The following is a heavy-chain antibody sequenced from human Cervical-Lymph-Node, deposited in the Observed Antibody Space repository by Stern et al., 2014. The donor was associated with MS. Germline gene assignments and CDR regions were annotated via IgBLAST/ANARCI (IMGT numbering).Heavy chain of an antibody. V-gene: IGHV3-23*04. J-gene: IGHJ4*02. CDR2: ISASGGST. D-gene: IGHD2-2*02. CDR1: GFTFSNYA. CDR3: AKGWVVPAAIRR. Sequence: EVQLVESGGGLVQPGGSLRLSCAASGFTFSNYAMSWVRQAPGQGLDWVSAISASGGSTYYADAVKGRFTMSRGDSKDTLYLQMNSLRAEDTAVYYCAKGWVVPAAIRRWGQGTLVTVSS.